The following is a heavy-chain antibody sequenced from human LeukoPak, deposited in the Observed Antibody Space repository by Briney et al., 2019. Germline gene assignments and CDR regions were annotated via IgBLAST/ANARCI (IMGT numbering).Heavy chain of an antibody. CDR3: AKEYYYDSSGLDY. Sequence: GGSLRLSCAASGFTFSSYAMHWVRQAPGKGLEWVAVISYDGSNKYYADSVKGRFTISRDNSKNTLYLQMNSLRAEDTAVYYCAKEYYYDSSGLDYWGQGTLVTVSS. CDR1: GFTFSSYA. V-gene: IGHV3-30-3*01. J-gene: IGHJ4*02. D-gene: IGHD3-22*01. CDR2: ISYDGSNK.